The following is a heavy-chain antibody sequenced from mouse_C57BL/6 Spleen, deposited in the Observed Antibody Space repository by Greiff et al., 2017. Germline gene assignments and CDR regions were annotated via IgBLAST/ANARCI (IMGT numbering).Heavy chain of an antibody. CDR2: IHPNSGST. J-gene: IGHJ2*01. D-gene: IGHD1-1*01. CDR3: ARWGYYGSRGFDY. V-gene: IGHV1-64*01. CDR1: GYTFTSYW. Sequence: VQLQQPGAELVKPGASVKLSCKASGYTFTSYWMHWVKQRPGQGLEWIGMIHPNSGSTNYNEKFKSKATLTVDKSSSTAYMQLSSLTSEDSAIYYCARWGYYGSRGFDYWGQGTTLTVSS.